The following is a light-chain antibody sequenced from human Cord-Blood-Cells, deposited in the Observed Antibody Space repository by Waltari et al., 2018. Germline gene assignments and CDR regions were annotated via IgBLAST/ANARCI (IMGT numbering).Light chain of an antibody. V-gene: IGLV2-23*01. CDR1: SSDVRSYNL. Sequence: QPPLTQPASVSGSPEQPFTISSTATSSDVRSYNLVSWYQQHPGKAPKRMIYEGSKRPSGVSKRFSGSKSGHTASLTIAGLQAEDEADYYCCSYAGSSTWVFGGGTKLTVI. J-gene: IGLJ3*02. CDR2: EGS. CDR3: CSYAGSSTWV.